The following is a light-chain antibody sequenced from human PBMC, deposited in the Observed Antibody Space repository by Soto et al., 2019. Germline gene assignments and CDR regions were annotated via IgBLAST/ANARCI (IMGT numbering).Light chain of an antibody. V-gene: IGLV1-47*02. CDR3: AAWDDSLNANYV. Sequence: QSVLTQPPSASGTPGQRVTFSCSGSSSNIGSNYVYWYQQLPGTAPKLLIYSNNLRPSGVPDRFSGSKSGTSASLAISGLQSEDEADYYCAAWDDSLNANYVFGTGTKVTVL. J-gene: IGLJ1*01. CDR1: SSNIGSNY. CDR2: SNN.